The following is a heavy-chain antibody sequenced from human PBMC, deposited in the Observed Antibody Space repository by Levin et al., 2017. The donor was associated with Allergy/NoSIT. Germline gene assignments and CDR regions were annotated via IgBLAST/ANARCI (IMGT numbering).Heavy chain of an antibody. J-gene: IGHJ6*02. CDR3: ARDRWYSSSWGGMDV. CDR1: GFTFSSYS. V-gene: IGHV3-21*01. CDR2: ISSSSSYI. Sequence: GESLKISCAASGFTFSSYSMNWVRQAPGKGLEWVSSISSSSSYIYYADSVKGRFTISRDNAKNSLYLQMNSLRAEDTAVYYCARDRWYSSSWGGMDVWGQGTTVTVSS. D-gene: IGHD6-13*01.